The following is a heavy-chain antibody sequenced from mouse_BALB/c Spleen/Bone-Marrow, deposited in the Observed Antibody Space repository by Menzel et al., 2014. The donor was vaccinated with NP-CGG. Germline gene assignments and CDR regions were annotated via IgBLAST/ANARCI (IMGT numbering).Heavy chain of an antibody. CDR2: IRNKANGYTT. CDR3: ARDKGRVFFDY. Sequence: EVHLVESGGGLVQPGGSLRLSCATSGFTFTDYYMNWVRQPPGKALEWLGFIRNKANGYTTEYNASVKGRFTISRDNSQNILYLQMNTLRAGDSATYYCARDKGRVFFDYWGQSTTLTVSS. V-gene: IGHV7-3*02. CDR1: GFTFTDYY. J-gene: IGHJ2*01.